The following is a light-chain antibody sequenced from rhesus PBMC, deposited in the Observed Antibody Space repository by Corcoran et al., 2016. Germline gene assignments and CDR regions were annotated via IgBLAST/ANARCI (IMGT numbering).Light chain of an antibody. J-gene: IGLJ1*01. CDR1: SSDIGGYNY. Sequence: QAALTQPPSVSGSPGQSVTISCTGTSSDIGGYNYVSWYQQHPGKAPKLMIYDVSKRPSGVSDRFSGSKSGNTASLTISGLQAEDEADDYCSSYAGSNTYIFGAGTRLTV. CDR2: DVS. CDR3: SSYAGSNTYI. V-gene: IGLV2-23*01.